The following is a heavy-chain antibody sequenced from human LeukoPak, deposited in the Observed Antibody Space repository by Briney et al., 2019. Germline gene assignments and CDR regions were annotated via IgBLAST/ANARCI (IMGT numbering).Heavy chain of an antibody. J-gene: IGHJ4*02. CDR3: ARGIESYGDYGY. V-gene: IGHV4-59*01. CDR2: MYNSGST. CDR1: GSSISGSY. D-gene: IGHD4-17*01. Sequence: SETLSLTCTVSGSSISGSYWSWIRQPPGKGLEWIAYMYNSGSTNYNPSLKGRVTISIDTSKNQFSLKLSSLTAADTAIYYCARGIESYGDYGYWGQGILVTVSS.